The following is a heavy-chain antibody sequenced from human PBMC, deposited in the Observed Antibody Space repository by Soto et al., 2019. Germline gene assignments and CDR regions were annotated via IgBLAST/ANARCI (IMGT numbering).Heavy chain of an antibody. J-gene: IGHJ5*02. V-gene: IGHV1-3*01. CDR2: INAGNGNT. CDR3: ARDGVLLWFGELSLWFDP. CDR1: GYTFTSYA. Sequence: ASVKVSCKASGYTFTSYAMHWVRQAPGQRLEWMGWINAGNGNTKYSQKFQGRVTITRDTSASTAYMELSSLRSEDTAVYYCARDGVLLWFGELSLWFDPWGQGTLVTVSS. D-gene: IGHD3-10*01.